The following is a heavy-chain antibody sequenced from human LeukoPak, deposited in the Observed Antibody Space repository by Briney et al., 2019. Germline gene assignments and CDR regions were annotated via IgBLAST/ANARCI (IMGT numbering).Heavy chain of an antibody. D-gene: IGHD5-18*01. V-gene: IGHV3-74*01. J-gene: IGHJ4*02. Sequence: GGSLRLSCAASGFTFSSYWMHWVRQAPGKGRVWVSRITSDGSSTSYADSVKGRFTISRDNAKNTLYLRMNSLRAEDTAVYYCVSGYSYFDYWGQGTLVTVSS. CDR2: ITSDGSST. CDR1: GFTFSSYW. CDR3: VSGYSYFDY.